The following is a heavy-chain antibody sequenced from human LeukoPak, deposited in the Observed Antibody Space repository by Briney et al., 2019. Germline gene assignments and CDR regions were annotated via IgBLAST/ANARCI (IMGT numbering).Heavy chain of an antibody. J-gene: IGHJ3*02. CDR2: ISWDGGST. CDR1: GFTFDDYA. D-gene: IGHD2-15*01. V-gene: IGHV3-43D*04. Sequence: PGGSLRLSCAASGFTFDDYAMHWVRQAPGKGLEWISLISWDGGSTYYADSVKGLFTIFIDKSKNSLYLQMNILRAEDTALYYCAKDGGYCSGGSCVGDAFDIWGQGTMVTVSS. CDR3: AKDGGYCSGGSCVGDAFDI.